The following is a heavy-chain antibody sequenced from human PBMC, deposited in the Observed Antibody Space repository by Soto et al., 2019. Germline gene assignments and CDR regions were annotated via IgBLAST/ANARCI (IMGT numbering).Heavy chain of an antibody. J-gene: IGHJ6*03. CDR3: ARNYYYYMDV. CDR2: INHSGST. CDR1: GGSFSGYY. Sequence: SSETLSLTCAVYGGSFSGYYWSWIRQPPGKGLEWIGEINHSGSTNYNPSLKSRVTISVDTSKNQFSLKLSSVTAADTAVYYCARNYYYYMDVWGKGTTVTVSS. V-gene: IGHV4-34*01.